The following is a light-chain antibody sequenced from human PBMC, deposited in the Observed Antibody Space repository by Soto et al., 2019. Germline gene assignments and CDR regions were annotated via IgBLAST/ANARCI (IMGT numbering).Light chain of an antibody. J-gene: IGKJ4*01. CDR1: QSVSSDF. Sequence: EIVLTQSPGPLSLSAGERATLSCRASQSVSSDFLAWYQQRLGQAPRLLMYVASTRATGIPDRFSGSGSGTDCTRTISRLELEDSEVYYCQQYGRSTRAFGGGTKVEGK. V-gene: IGKV3-20*01. CDR2: VAS. CDR3: QQYGRSTRA.